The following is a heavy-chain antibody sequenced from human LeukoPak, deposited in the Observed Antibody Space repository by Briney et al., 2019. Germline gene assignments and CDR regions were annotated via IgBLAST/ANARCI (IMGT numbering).Heavy chain of an antibody. Sequence: GASVKVSCKASGYIFTGYYMHWVRQAPGQGPEWMGWINPNSGGTNYTQKFQDRVTMTRDTSISTAYMEMSRLTSDDTAVYYCARGSGYDYRAFDIWGQGTLVAVSS. D-gene: IGHD5-12*01. CDR1: GYIFTGYY. V-gene: IGHV1-2*02. J-gene: IGHJ3*02. CDR3: ARGSGYDYRAFDI. CDR2: INPNSGGT.